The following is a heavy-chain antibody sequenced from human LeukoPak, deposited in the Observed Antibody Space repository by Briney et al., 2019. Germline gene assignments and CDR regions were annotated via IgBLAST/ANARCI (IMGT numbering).Heavy chain of an antibody. Sequence: VASVKVSCKASGYTFTSYGISWVRQAPGQGLEWMGWISAYNGNTNYAQKLQGRVTMTTDTSTSTAYMELRSLRSDDTAVYYCARDPGQDYDILTGYLRPPIDYWGQGTLVTVSS. J-gene: IGHJ4*02. CDR3: ARDPGQDYDILTGYLRPPIDY. CDR2: ISAYNGNT. D-gene: IGHD3-9*01. V-gene: IGHV1-18*01. CDR1: GYTFTSYG.